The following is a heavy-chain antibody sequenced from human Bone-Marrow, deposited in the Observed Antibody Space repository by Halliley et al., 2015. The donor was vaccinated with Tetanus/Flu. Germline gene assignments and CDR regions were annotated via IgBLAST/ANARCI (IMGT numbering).Heavy chain of an antibody. V-gene: IGHV3-33*01. J-gene: IGHJ2*01. CDR1: GFTFRNYA. D-gene: IGHD3-10*01. CDR2: IWFEGSRR. Sequence: SLRLSCVASGFTFRNYAMHWVRQAPGKGLEWVAVIWFEGSRRFYEDSVTGRFIISRDNSNNTVYLEMNDLRGYDSAIYFCARPFQRSCITQKCSHFDLWGRGTLVTVTS. CDR3: ARPFQRSCITQKCSHFDL.